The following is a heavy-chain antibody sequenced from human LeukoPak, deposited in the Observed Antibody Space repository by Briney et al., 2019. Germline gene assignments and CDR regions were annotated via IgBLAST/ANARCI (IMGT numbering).Heavy chain of an antibody. CDR2: IYYSGST. V-gene: IGHV4-39*07. J-gene: IGHJ4*02. D-gene: IGHD6-13*01. CDR3: ARDTIAAAGIHDY. CDR1: GGSISSSSYY. Sequence: SETLSLTCSVSGGSISSSSYYWGWIRQPPGKGLEWIGTIYYSGSTYYNPSLKSRVTISVDTSNNQFSLKLSSVTAADTAVYFCARDTIAAAGIHDYWGQGTLVTVSS.